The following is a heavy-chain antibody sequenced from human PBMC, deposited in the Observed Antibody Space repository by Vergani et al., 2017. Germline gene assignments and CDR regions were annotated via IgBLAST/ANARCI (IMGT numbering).Heavy chain of an antibody. CDR2: ISWNSGSI. V-gene: IGHV3-9*01. Sequence: EVQLVESGGGLVKPGGSLRLSFAASGFTFDDYAMHWVRHAPGKGLEWVSGISWNSGSIGYADSVKGRFTISRDNAKNSLYLQMNSLRAEDTALYYCAKDLNWGGWYFDLWGRGTLVTVSS. CDR1: GFTFDDYA. D-gene: IGHD7-27*01. J-gene: IGHJ2*01. CDR3: AKDLNWGGWYFDL.